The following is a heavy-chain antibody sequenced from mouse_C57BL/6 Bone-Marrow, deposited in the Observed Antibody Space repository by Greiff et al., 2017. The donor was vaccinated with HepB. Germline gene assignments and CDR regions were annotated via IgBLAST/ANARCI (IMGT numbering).Heavy chain of an antibody. D-gene: IGHD1-1*01. Sequence: QVQLQQPGAELVRPGSSVKLSCKASGYTFTSYWMHWVKQRPIQGLEWIGNIDPSDSETHYNQKFKDKATLTVDKSSSTAYMQLSSLTSEDSAVYYCARRYDSSYCAMDYWGQGTSVTVSS. V-gene: IGHV1-52*01. CDR3: ARRYDSSYCAMDY. CDR2: IDPSDSET. CDR1: GYTFTSYW. J-gene: IGHJ4*01.